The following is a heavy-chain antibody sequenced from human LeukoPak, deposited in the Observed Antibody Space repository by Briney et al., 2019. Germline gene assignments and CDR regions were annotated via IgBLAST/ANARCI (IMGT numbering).Heavy chain of an antibody. CDR2: IHHSGST. Sequence: PSETLSLTCTVSGGSITSYYWSWRRQPPGKGLEWIGYIHHSGSTNYNPSLKSRVTVSVDTSKNQFSLKLSSVTAADTAMYFCARMQWEVLTWFAPWGQGTLVTVSS. J-gene: IGHJ5*02. V-gene: IGHV4-59*01. CDR3: ARMQWEVLTWFAP. D-gene: IGHD1-26*01. CDR1: GGSITSYY.